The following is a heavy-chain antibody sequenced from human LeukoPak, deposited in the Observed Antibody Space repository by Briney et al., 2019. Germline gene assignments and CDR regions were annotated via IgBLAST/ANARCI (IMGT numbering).Heavy chain of an antibody. J-gene: IGHJ4*02. CDR3: AKVPLCYSTSCYAANYFDC. CDR1: GFTFNNYA. Sequence: PGGSLRLSCAASGFTFNNYAMNWVRHPPGKGLECVSAIRDNAATTYYADSVKGRLTISRDKSKNTLYLQMSSLRAEDTAVYYCAKVPLCYSTSCYAANYFDCWGQGTLVTVSS. CDR2: IRDNAATT. D-gene: IGHD2-2*01. V-gene: IGHV3-23*01.